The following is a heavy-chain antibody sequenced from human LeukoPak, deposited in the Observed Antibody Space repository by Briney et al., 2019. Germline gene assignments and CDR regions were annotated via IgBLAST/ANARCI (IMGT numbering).Heavy chain of an antibody. V-gene: IGHV1-2*02. J-gene: IGHJ4*02. CDR1: GYTFTGYY. CDR3: ARGHYVDSYGGGLVDY. D-gene: IGHD3-16*01. Sequence: ASVKVSCKASGYTFTGYYMHWVRQAPGQGLEWMGWINPNSGGTNYAQKFQGRVTMTRDTSISTAYMELSRLRSDDTAVYYCARGHYVDSYGGGLVDYWGQGTLVTVSS. CDR2: INPNSGGT.